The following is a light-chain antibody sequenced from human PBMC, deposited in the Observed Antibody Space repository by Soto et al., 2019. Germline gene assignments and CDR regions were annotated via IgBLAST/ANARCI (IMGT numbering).Light chain of an antibody. CDR1: QSVSSS. CDR2: GAS. Sequence: IVMTQSPATLSVSPGERATLSCRASQSVSSSLAWYQQKPGQAPRLLIYGASTRATSIPARFSGSGSGTEFTLTISSLQSEDFAVYYCQQYNNWPPNTFGQGTRLEIK. V-gene: IGKV3-15*01. J-gene: IGKJ5*01. CDR3: QQYNNWPPNT.